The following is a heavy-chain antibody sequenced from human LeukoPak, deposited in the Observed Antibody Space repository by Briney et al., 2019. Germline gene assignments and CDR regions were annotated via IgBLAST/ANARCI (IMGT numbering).Heavy chain of an antibody. CDR2: IWYDGSNK. CDR3: ARELGRVGAFDI. V-gene: IGHV3-33*01. D-gene: IGHD1-26*01. J-gene: IGHJ3*02. CDR1: GFTFSSYG. Sequence: GGSLRLSCAASGFTFSSYGMRWVRQAPGKELGWVAVIWYDGSNKYYADSVKGRFIISRDNSKNTLYLQMNSLRAEDTAVYYCARELGRVGAFDIWGQGTMVTVSS.